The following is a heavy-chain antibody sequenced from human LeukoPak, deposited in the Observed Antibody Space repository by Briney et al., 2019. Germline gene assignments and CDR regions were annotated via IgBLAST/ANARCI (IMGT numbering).Heavy chain of an antibody. CDR2: IWYDGSNK. V-gene: IGHV3-30*02. CDR3: AKLGATYSSGWFFDY. CDR1: GFTFSSYG. Sequence: GGSLRLSCAASGFTFSSYGMHWVRQAPGKGLEWVAVIWYDGSNKYYADSVKGRFTISRDNSKNTLYLQMNSLRAEDTAVYYCAKLGATYSSGWFFDYWGQGTLVTVSS. J-gene: IGHJ4*02. D-gene: IGHD6-19*01.